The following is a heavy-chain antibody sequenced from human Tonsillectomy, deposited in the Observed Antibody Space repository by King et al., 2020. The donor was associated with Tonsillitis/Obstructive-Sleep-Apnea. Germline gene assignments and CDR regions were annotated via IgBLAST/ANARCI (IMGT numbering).Heavy chain of an antibody. CDR2: ISSGNI. Sequence: VQLVESGGGLVQPGGSLRLSCAASGFTFSSYSMNWVRQAPGKGLEWVASISSGNIYYADSVKGRFTISRDDAKSSLYLQRNSLRDEDTAVYYCARDYDYGFDYWGQGTLVTVSS. D-gene: IGHD4-17*01. CDR1: GFTFSSYS. J-gene: IGHJ4*02. V-gene: IGHV3-48*02. CDR3: ARDYDYGFDY.